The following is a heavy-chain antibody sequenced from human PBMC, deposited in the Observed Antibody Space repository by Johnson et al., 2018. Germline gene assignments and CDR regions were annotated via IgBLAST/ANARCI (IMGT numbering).Heavy chain of an antibody. D-gene: IGHD6-19*01. CDR3: ARGHSSGWAEYFQH. J-gene: IGHJ1*01. Sequence: QVQLVQSGAEVKKPGSSVKVSCKASGGTFSSYTISWVRQAPGQGLEWMGRIIPILGIANYAQKFQGTVTITADKSTSTAYMELSRLGSEDTGVYYCARGHSSGWAEYFQHWGQGTLVTVSS. CDR2: IIPILGIA. V-gene: IGHV1-69*04. CDR1: GGTFSSYT.